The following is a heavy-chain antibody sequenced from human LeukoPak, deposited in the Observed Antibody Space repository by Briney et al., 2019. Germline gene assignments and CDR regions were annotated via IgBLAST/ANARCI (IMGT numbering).Heavy chain of an antibody. CDR1: GFTFSSYS. V-gene: IGHV3-48*04. J-gene: IGHJ4*02. Sequence: GGSLRLSCAASGFTFSSYSMNWVRQAPGKGLEWVSYISSSSSTIYYADSVKGRFTISRDNAKNSLYLQMNSLRAEDTALYYCAKDFQYGDYSRYFDSWGQGTLVTVSS. CDR3: AKDFQYGDYSRYFDS. CDR2: ISSSSSTI. D-gene: IGHD4-17*01.